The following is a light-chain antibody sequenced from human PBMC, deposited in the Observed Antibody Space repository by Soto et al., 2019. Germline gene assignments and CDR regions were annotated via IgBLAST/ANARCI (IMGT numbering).Light chain of an antibody. CDR2: EDN. J-gene: IGLJ3*02. CDR3: QSYDSSNLNWV. V-gene: IGLV6-57*03. Sequence: NFMLTQPHSVSESPGKTVTISCTRSSGSIASNYVQWYQQRPGSAPTTVIYEDNQRPSGVPDRFSGSIDSSSNSASLTIAGLKTEDEADYYWQSYDSSNLNWVFGGGTKVTVL. CDR1: SGSIASNY.